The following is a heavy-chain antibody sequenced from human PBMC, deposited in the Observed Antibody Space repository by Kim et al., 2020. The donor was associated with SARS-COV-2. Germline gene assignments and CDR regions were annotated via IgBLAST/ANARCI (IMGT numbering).Heavy chain of an antibody. V-gene: IGHV3-13*01. CDR2: IGTAGDT. Sequence: GGSLRLSCAASGFTFSSYDMHWVRQATGKGLEWVSAIGTAGDTYYPGSVKGRFTISRENAKNSLYLQMNSLRAGDTAVYYCARMRYGSYYYYGMDVWGQGTPVTVSS. CDR3: ARMRYGSYYYYGMDV. J-gene: IGHJ6*02. CDR1: GFTFSSYD. D-gene: IGHD4-17*01.